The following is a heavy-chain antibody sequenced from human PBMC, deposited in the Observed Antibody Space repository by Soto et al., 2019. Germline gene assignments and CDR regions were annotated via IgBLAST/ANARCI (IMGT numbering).Heavy chain of an antibody. Sequence: SETLSLTCAVSGYSISSGYYWGWLRQPPGKGLEWIGSIYHGGSTYYNPSLNSRVTLSIDMSKNQFSLKLSSVTAADTAVYYCARGPGGFGEFSLDYWGQGTLVTVSS. J-gene: IGHJ4*02. D-gene: IGHD3-10*01. CDR1: GYSISSGYY. V-gene: IGHV4-38-2*01. CDR3: ARGPGGFGEFSLDY. CDR2: IYHGGST.